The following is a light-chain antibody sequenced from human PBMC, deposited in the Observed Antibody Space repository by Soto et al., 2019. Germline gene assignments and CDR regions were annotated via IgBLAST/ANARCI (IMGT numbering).Light chain of an antibody. CDR2: DAS. V-gene: IGKV1-5*01. J-gene: IGKJ5*01. CDR3: HQYNTFPYT. Sequence: DIQMTQSPSTLSASVGDRVTITCRASQSISFWLAWYQQKPGKAPNLLIYDASTLQSGVPSRFSGSGSGTEFTLTISSLQPDDFAAYFCHQYNTFPYTFGQGTRLEIK. CDR1: QSISFW.